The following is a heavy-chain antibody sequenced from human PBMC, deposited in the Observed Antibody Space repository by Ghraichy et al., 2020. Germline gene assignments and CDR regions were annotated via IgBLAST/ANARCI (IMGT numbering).Heavy chain of an antibody. V-gene: IGHV4-4*07. J-gene: IGHJ2*01. CDR2: IYATGSN. CDR3: ARGGNSGSHWYFDL. CDR1: GGSFSGYF. Sequence: SQTLSLTCTVSGGSFSGYFWSWIRQPAGKGLEWIGRIYATGSNNYNPSLKSRVSMSLDTSKNQFSLNLTPVTAADTAVYYCARGGNSGSHWYFDLWGRGTLVPVSP. D-gene: IGHD1-26*01.